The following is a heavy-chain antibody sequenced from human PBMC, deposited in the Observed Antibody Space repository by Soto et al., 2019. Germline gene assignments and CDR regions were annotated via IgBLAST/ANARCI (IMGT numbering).Heavy chain of an antibody. D-gene: IGHD4-17*01. V-gene: IGHV2-5*01. Sequence: SGPTLVNPTPTLTVTCTFSGFSLSTTGVGVGWIRQPPGKALEWLALIYWNDDKSYSPSLKSRLTVAKDTSTNQVVPTMTNMDPVYTARYYCSHLDLRGFSDYTHWWDVWGQGTTVTVSS. CDR1: GFSLSTTGVG. CDR3: SHLDLRGFSDYTHWWDV. CDR2: IYWNDDK. J-gene: IGHJ6*02.